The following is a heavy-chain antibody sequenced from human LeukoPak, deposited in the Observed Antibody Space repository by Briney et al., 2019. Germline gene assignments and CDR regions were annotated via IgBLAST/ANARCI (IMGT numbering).Heavy chain of an antibody. J-gene: IGHJ6*03. CDR1: GFTFSNAW. CDR2: IKSKTDGGTT. CDR3: TPDLPPTVVVPAARDIYYYYMDV. Sequence: SGGSLRLSCAASGFTFSNAWMSWVRQAPGKGLEWVGRIKSKTDGGTTDYAAPVKGRFTISRDDSKNTLYLQMNSLKTEDTAVYYCTPDLPPTVVVPAARDIYYYYMDVWGKGTTVTASS. V-gene: IGHV3-15*01. D-gene: IGHD2-2*01.